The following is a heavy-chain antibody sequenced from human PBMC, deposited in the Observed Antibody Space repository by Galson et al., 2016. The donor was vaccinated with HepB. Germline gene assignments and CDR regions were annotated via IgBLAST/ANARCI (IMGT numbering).Heavy chain of an antibody. J-gene: IGHJ5*02. CDR3: ARRVSGYFNS. Sequence: TLSLTCSVSSGSISTGGYYWSWLRQHPGKGLEWIGHIYYSGTTSYNPSLKSRLSISIDTSKNQFSMNLTSVTVADTAGYYCARRVSGYFNSWGQGTLVTVSS. CDR2: IYYSGTT. D-gene: IGHD3-22*01. V-gene: IGHV4-31*03. CDR1: SGSISTGGYY.